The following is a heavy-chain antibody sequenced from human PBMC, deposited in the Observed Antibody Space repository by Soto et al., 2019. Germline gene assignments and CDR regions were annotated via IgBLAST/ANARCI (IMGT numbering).Heavy chain of an antibody. Sequence: EVQLVESGGGLVQPGGSLKLSCAASGFTFSGSAMHWVRQASGKGLEWVGRIRSKANSYATAYAASVKGRFTISRDDSKTTAYLQMNSLKTEDPAVYYCTSLAARDYWGQGTLVTFSS. J-gene: IGHJ4*02. CDR3: TSLAARDY. D-gene: IGHD6-6*01. CDR2: IRSKANSYAT. V-gene: IGHV3-73*01. CDR1: GFTFSGSA.